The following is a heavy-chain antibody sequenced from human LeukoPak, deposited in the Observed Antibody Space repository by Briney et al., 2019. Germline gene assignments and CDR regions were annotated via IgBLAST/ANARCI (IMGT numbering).Heavy chain of an antibody. Sequence: ASVKVSCKASGYTFTSYGISWVRQAPGQGLEWMGWISAYNGNSNYAQHLRGRVTMTTDTSTSTAYMELRSLRSDDTAVYYCARFLLPHYSSGWSYTDDAFNIWGQGTMVTVSS. CDR2: ISAYNGNS. CDR1: GYTFTSYG. J-gene: IGHJ3*02. V-gene: IGHV1-18*01. D-gene: IGHD6-19*01. CDR3: ARFLLPHYSSGWSYTDDAFNI.